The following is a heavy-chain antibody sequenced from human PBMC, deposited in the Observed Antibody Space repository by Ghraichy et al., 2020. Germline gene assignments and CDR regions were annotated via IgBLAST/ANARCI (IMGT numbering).Heavy chain of an antibody. J-gene: IGHJ5*02. D-gene: IGHD3-10*01. CDR2: IKQDGSEK. V-gene: IGHV3-7*01. CDR1: GFTFSSYW. Sequence: GGSLRLSCVASGFTFSSYWMSWVRQAPGRGLEWVANIKQDGSEKYYVDSVKGRFSISRDNAKNSLYLQMNSLRAEDTAVYHCVAEAFGRWFDPWGQGILVTVSS. CDR3: VAEAFGRWFDP.